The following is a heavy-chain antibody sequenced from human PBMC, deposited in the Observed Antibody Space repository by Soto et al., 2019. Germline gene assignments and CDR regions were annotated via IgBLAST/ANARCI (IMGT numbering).Heavy chain of an antibody. Sequence: VGALGVSCVVSGFTFSRYWMHCVRQDPGREFVWVSQIDSDGNSRNYADAVEGRFTIARDNAKNPLDLQMNSLTAEDTAVYFCTSLAAPVDFWGRGTLVNVSS. CDR2: IDSDGNSR. CDR3: TSLAAPVDF. D-gene: IGHD6-13*01. V-gene: IGHV3-74*01. CDR1: GFTFSRYW. J-gene: IGHJ4*02.